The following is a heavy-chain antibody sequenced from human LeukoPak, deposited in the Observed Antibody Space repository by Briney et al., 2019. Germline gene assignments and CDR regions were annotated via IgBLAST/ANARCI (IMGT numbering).Heavy chain of an antibody. CDR2: IYYSGST. CDR3: ARSTQLWLGWFDP. D-gene: IGHD5-18*01. J-gene: IGHJ5*02. V-gene: IGHV4-59*08. CDR1: GGSISSYY. Sequence: PSETLSLTCTVSGGSISSYYWSWIRQPPGKGLEWIGYIYYSGSTNYNPSLKSRVTISVDTSKNQFSLKLSSVTAADTAVYYCARSTQLWLGWFDPWGQGTLVTVSS.